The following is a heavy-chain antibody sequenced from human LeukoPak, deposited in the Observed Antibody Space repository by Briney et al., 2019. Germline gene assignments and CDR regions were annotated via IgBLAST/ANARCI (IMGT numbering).Heavy chain of an antibody. CDR3: ARGSGSFDY. Sequence: PGGSLRLSCAASGFTFSSYAMSWVRQAPGKGLEWVANIKQDGSEKYYVDSVKGRFTISRDNAKNSLYLQMNSLRAEDTAVYYCARGSGSFDYWGQGTLVTVSS. CDR1: GFTFSSYA. V-gene: IGHV3-7*01. CDR2: IKQDGSEK. J-gene: IGHJ4*02. D-gene: IGHD3-22*01.